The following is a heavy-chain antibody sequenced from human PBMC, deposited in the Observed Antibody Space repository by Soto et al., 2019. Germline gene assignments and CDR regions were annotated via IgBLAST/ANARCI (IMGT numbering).Heavy chain of an antibody. Sequence: PSETLSLTCTVSGGSISSYYWSWIRQPPGKGLEWIGYIYHSGSTNYNSSLKSRVTISIDTSKNQFSLNLRSVTAADTAVYYCARTPINCRGGGCFGNWFDPWGQGTLVTVSS. CDR1: GGSISSYY. D-gene: IGHD2-15*01. J-gene: IGHJ5*02. CDR3: ARTPINCRGGGCFGNWFDP. V-gene: IGHV4-59*01. CDR2: IYHSGST.